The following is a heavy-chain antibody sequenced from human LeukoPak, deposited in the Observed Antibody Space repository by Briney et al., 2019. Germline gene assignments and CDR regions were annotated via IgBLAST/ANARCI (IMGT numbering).Heavy chain of an antibody. Sequence: PSETLSLTCAVYGGSFSGYYWSWIRQPPGEGLEWIGEINHSGSTNYNPSLKSRVTISVDTSKNQFSLKLSSVTATDTAVYYCASQRWLQPTLDYWGQGTLVTVSS. J-gene: IGHJ4*02. CDR2: INHSGST. V-gene: IGHV4-34*01. CDR1: GGSFSGYY. D-gene: IGHD5-24*01. CDR3: ASQRWLQPTLDY.